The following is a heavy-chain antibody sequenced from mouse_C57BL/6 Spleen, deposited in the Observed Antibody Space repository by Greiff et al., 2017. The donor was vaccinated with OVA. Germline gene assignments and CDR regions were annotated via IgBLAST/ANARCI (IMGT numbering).Heavy chain of an antibody. CDR1: GYTFTSYW. Sequence: QVHVKQPGAELVKPGASVKLSCKASGYTFTSYWMQWVKQRPGQGLEWIGEIDPSDSYTNYNQKFKGKATLTVDTSSSTAYMQLSSLTSEDSAVYYCARSDITTVPYYFDYWGQGTTLTVSS. CDR2: IDPSDSYT. J-gene: IGHJ2*01. CDR3: ARSDITTVPYYFDY. V-gene: IGHV1-50*01. D-gene: IGHD1-1*01.